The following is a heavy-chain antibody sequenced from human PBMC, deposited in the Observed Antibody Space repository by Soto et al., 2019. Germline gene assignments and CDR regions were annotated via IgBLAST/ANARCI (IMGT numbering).Heavy chain of an antibody. CDR2: IKPITDGGAT. CDR3: TTLFRGGYYPQYHYYGMDV. CDR1: GITFNNAW. Sequence: GSLRLSCAASGITFNNAWMSWVRQAPGKGLECVGRIKPITDGGATDYAALVKGRFTISRDDSKNTLFLQMNSLKPEDTAVYYCTTLFRGGYYPQYHYYGMDVWGQGTTVTVSS. V-gene: IGHV3-15*01. D-gene: IGHD3-3*01. J-gene: IGHJ6*02.